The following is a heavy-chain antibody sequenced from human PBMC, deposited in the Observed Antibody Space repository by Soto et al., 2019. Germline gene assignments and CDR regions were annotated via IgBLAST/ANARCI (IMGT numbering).Heavy chain of an antibody. CDR2: ISTYNGNT. CDR1: GYSFSNSG. Sequence: QVALVQSGPEVKKPGASVKVSCKASGYSFSNSGFSWMRQAPGQGLAWMGWISTYNGNTNYAQKFQGRLSMTRDTSTTTAFMELTPLRSDDTAVYYCARDEYNNGRNWLNPWGQGTLVTVTS. D-gene: IGHD2-8*01. V-gene: IGHV1-18*01. CDR3: ARDEYNNGRNWLNP. J-gene: IGHJ5*02.